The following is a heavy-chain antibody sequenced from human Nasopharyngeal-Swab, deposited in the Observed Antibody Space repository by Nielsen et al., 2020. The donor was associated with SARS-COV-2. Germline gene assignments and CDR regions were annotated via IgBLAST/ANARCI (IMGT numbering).Heavy chain of an antibody. Sequence: GESLKTSCAASGFTFSSYSMNWVRQAPGKGLEWVSSISSSSSYIYYADSVKGRFTISRDNAKNSLYLQMNSLRAEDTAVYYCARAKPGGDYAFDYWGQGTLVTVSS. D-gene: IGHD4-17*01. CDR1: GFTFSSYS. V-gene: IGHV3-21*01. CDR3: ARAKPGGDYAFDY. CDR2: ISSSSSYI. J-gene: IGHJ4*02.